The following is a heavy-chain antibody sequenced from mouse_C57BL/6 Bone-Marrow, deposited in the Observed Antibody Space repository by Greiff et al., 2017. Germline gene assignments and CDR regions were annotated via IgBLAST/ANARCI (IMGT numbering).Heavy chain of an antibody. J-gene: IGHJ4*01. V-gene: IGHV14-3*01. CDR3: ARYYYSYGRAMDY. CDR1: GFNIQNTY. D-gene: IGHD1-1*01. CDR2: IDPANGNT. Sequence: EVQLQQSVAELVRPGASVKLSCTASGFNIQNTYMHWVKQRPEQGLEWIGRIDPANGNTKYAPKFQGKATITADTSSNTAYLQLSSLTSEDTAIYYCARYYYSYGRAMDYWGQGTSVTVSS.